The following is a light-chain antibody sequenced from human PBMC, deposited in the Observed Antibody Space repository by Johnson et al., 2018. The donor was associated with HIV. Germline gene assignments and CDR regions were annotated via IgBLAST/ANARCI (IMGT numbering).Light chain of an antibody. CDR2: DSY. V-gene: IGLV1-51*01. CDR3: GTWDSSLSAYV. Sequence: QSVLTQPPSVSAAPGQKVTIPCSGSSSDMGNYAVSWYQQLPGTAPKLLIYDSYKRPSGIPDRFSGSKSGTSATLGITGLQTGDEADYYCGTWDSSLSAYVFGTGTKVTVL. CDR1: SSDMGNYA. J-gene: IGLJ1*01.